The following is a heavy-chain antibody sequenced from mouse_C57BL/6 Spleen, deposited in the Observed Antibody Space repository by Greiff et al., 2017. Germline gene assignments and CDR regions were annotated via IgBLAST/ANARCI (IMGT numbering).Heavy chain of an antibody. CDR1: GYTFTSYW. D-gene: IGHD2-4*01. V-gene: IGHV1-64*01. J-gene: IGHJ4*01. CDR3: ARRGDDYGRGNYAMGY. Sequence: QVQLQQPGAELVKPGASVKLSCKASGYTFTSYWMHWVKQRPGQGLEWIGMIHPNSGSTNYNEKFKSKATLTVDKSSSTAYMQLSSLTSEDSAVYYCARRGDDYGRGNYAMGYWGQGTSVTVSS. CDR2: IHPNSGST.